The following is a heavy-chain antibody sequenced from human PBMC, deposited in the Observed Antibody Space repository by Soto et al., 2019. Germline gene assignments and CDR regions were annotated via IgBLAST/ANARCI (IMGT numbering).Heavy chain of an antibody. V-gene: IGHV4-39*01. CDR1: GVSISSSIYY. CDR2: IYYSGST. Sequence: SETLSLTCPVCGVSISSSIYYWGWIRQPPGKWLEWIGSIYYSGSTYYNPSLRSRVTISVDTSKTQFSLKLSSVTAADTAVYYCARQWLGGDYWGQGTLGTVSS. CDR3: ARQWLGGDY. D-gene: IGHD6-19*01. J-gene: IGHJ4*02.